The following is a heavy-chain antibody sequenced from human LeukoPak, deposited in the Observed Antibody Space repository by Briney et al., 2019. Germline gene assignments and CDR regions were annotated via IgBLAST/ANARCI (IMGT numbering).Heavy chain of an antibody. V-gene: IGHV4-59*01. D-gene: IGHD1-14*01. CDR3: VRANHFDY. CDR2: ICYSGST. J-gene: IGHJ4*02. CDR1: GGSISGYY. Sequence: SETLSLTCTVSGGSISGYYWSWFRQPPGKGLEWIGDICYSGSTNYNPSLKSRVTISVDTSKNQFSLKLSSVTAADTAAYYCVRANHFDYWGQGTLVTVSS.